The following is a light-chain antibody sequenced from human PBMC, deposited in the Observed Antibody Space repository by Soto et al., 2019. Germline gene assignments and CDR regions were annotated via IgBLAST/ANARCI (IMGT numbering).Light chain of an antibody. V-gene: IGKV1-13*02. J-gene: IGKJ5*01. Sequence: AIQLTQSPSSLSASVGDRVTITCRASQGISSALAWYQQKPGKAPKLLIYDASSLESGVPSRFSGSGSGTDFTLTISSLQPEDFATYYCQQFNSYPPATFGQGTRLENK. CDR2: DAS. CDR1: QGISSA. CDR3: QQFNSYPPAT.